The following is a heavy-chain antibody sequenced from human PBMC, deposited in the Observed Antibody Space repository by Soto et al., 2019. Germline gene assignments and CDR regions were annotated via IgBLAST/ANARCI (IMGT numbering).Heavy chain of an antibody. CDR1: GDSLTNYY. D-gene: IGHD3-10*01. V-gene: IGHV4-59*08. Sequence: SETLSLTCTVSGDSLTNYYCSWFRQPPGKGLEWIGYIMYSGYSAYNLSLKRRVTMSMDTSKTQFPLMLESVTATDTAVYYCARHGFGPLHGLVDVWGQGTTVTVSS. CDR2: IMYSGYS. J-gene: IGHJ6*02. CDR3: ARHGFGPLHGLVDV.